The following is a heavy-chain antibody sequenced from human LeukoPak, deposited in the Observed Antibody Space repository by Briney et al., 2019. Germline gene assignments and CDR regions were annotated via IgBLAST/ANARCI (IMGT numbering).Heavy chain of an antibody. CDR2: INHSGST. D-gene: IGHD1-1*01. CDR1: GGSFSGYY. CDR3: ARASTTGTTVAFDI. Sequence: SETLSLTCAVYGGSFSGYYWSWIRQPPGKGLEWIGEINHSGSTNYNPSLKSRVTISVDTSKNQLSLKLSSVAAADTAVYYRARASTTGTTVAFDIWGQGTMVTVSS. V-gene: IGHV4-34*01. J-gene: IGHJ3*02.